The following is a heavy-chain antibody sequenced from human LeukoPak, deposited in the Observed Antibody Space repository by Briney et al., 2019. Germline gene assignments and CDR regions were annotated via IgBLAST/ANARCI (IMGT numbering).Heavy chain of an antibody. Sequence: PGGSLRLSCAASGFTFSSYAMNWVRQAPGRGLEWVSCISSSSSLIFYSDSVRGRFTISRDNAKNLLYLHMNSLRVEDTAVYYCAKVDGGDYSSSPVPYYNYYMNVWGKGTTATVSS. D-gene: IGHD6-13*01. CDR2: ISSSSSLI. J-gene: IGHJ6*03. V-gene: IGHV3-21*01. CDR3: AKVDGGDYSSSPVPYYNYYMNV. CDR1: GFTFSSYA.